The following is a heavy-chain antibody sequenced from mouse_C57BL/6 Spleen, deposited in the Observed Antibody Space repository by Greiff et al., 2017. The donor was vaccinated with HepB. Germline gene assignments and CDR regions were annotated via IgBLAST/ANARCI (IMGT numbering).Heavy chain of an antibody. V-gene: IGHV1-80*01. Sequence: QVQLQQSGAELVKPGASVKISCKASGYAFSSYWMNWVKQRPGKGLEWIGQIYPGDGDTNYNGKFKGKATLTADKSSSTAYMQLSSLTSEDSAVYFCARITTVVATVDYYYAMDYWGQGTSVTVSS. J-gene: IGHJ4*01. CDR3: ARITTVVATVDYYYAMDY. CDR1: GYAFSSYW. D-gene: IGHD1-1*01. CDR2: IYPGDGDT.